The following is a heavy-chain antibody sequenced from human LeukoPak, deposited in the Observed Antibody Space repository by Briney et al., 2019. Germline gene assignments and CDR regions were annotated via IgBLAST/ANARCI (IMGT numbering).Heavy chain of an antibody. V-gene: IGHV1-2*06. J-gene: IGHJ4*02. D-gene: IGHD2-2*01. Sequence: ATVKVSCRASGYTFTGYHIHWVRQAPGQGLEWMGRINPNSGDTNYAQNFQGRVTMTRDTSINTAYMELSRLRSDDTAVYYCARDYCSSTSCLFDYWGQGALVTVSS. CDR3: ARDYCSSTSCLFDY. CDR2: INPNSGDT. CDR1: GYTFTGYH.